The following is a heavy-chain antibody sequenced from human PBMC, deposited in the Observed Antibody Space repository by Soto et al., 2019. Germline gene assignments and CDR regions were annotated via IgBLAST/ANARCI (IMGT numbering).Heavy chain of an antibody. J-gene: IGHJ3*02. CDR3: SRDRGSDSHAFDI. Sequence: QVQLVESGGGVVQRGRSLRLSCAASGFSFSDYGMHWVRQAPGKGLEWVAFIYYDGSNEHYADSVQGRFTISRDNSKNTLYLQMNSLRAEDTAVYYCSRDRGSDSHAFDIWGQGTVVAVSS. V-gene: IGHV3-33*08. CDR2: IYYDGSNE. D-gene: IGHD1-26*01. CDR1: GFSFSDYG.